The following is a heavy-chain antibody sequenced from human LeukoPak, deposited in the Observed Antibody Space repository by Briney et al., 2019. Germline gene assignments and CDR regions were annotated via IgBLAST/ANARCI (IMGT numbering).Heavy chain of an antibody. CDR3: AKDIATGSYSGFYYGMDV. V-gene: IGHV3-30*18. Sequence: QPGQSLRLSCAASGFTFSSYGIHWVRQAPGKGLEWVAVIAYDGSDKYYADSVKGRFTISRDNSKNTLYLQMNSLRDEDTAVYYCAKDIATGSYSGFYYGMDVWGQGTTVTVSS. J-gene: IGHJ6*02. D-gene: IGHD1-26*01. CDR1: GFTFSSYG. CDR2: IAYDGSDK.